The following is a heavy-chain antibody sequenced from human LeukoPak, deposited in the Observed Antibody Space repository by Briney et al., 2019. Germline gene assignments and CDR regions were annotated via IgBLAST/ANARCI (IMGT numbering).Heavy chain of an antibody. CDR2: IYSGGST. D-gene: IGHD4-17*01. CDR3: ARAGYGDYYFDY. CDR1: GFTFSSYW. Sequence: GGSLRLSCAASGFTFSSYWMSWVRQAPGKGLEWVSVIYSGGSTYYADSVKGRFTISRDNSKNTLYLQMNSLRAEDTAVYYCARAGYGDYYFDYWGQGTLVTVSS. V-gene: IGHV3-53*01. J-gene: IGHJ4*02.